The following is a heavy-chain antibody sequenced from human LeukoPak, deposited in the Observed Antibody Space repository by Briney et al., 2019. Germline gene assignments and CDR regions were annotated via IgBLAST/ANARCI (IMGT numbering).Heavy chain of an antibody. J-gene: IGHJ6*03. CDR1: GYTFTSYY. CDR3: AREMGTVVTLSSGYMDV. CDR2: INPSGGST. Sequence: GASVKVSCKASGYTFTSYYMHWVRQAPGQGLEWMGIINPSGGSTSYAQKFQGRVTMTRDTSTSTVYMELSSLRSEDTAVYYCAREMGTVVTLSSGYMDVWGKGTTVTISS. V-gene: IGHV1-46*01. D-gene: IGHD4-23*01.